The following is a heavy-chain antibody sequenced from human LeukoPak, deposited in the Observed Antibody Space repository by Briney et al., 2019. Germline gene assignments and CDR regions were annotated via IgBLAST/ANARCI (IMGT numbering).Heavy chain of an antibody. J-gene: IGHJ1*01. CDR3: ARHGRPYSGSSPFQH. Sequence: SETLSLTCTVSGDSLSSSSYYWGWIRQPPGKGLEWVGCIYYSGSAYYNPSLKSRVKISVDTSRNQFSLKLNSVTAADTAVYYCARHGRPYSGSSPFQHWGQGTLVTVSS. CDR1: GDSLSSSSYY. CDR2: IYYSGSA. D-gene: IGHD6-6*01. V-gene: IGHV4-39*01.